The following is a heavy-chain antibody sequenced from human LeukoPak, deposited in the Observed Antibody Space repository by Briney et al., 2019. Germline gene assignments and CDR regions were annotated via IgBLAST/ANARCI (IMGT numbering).Heavy chain of an antibody. V-gene: IGHV1-69*04. CDR2: IIPILGIA. J-gene: IGHJ4*02. D-gene: IGHD6-13*01. Sequence: SVKVSCKASGGTFSSYAISWVRQAPGQGLEWMGRIIPILGIANYAQKFQGRVTITADKSTSTAYMELSSLRSEDTAVYYCARDRVVSSWHDYWGQGTLVTASS. CDR1: GGTFSSYA. CDR3: ARDRVVSSWHDY.